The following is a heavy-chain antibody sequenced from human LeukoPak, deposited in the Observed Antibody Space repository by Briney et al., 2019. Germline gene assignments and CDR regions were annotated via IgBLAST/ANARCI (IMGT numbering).Heavy chain of an antibody. Sequence: SETLSLTCAVYGGSFSGYYWSWIRQPAGKGLEWIGRIYTSGSTNYNPSLKSRVTMSVDTSKNQFSLKLSSVTAADTAVYYCARAYYDFWSGYYTWFDPWGQGTLVTVSS. D-gene: IGHD3-3*01. V-gene: IGHV4-59*10. CDR1: GGSFSGYY. CDR3: ARAYYDFWSGYYTWFDP. CDR2: IYTSGST. J-gene: IGHJ5*02.